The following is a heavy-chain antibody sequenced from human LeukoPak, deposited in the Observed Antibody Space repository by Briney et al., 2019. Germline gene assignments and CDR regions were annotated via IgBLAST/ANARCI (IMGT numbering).Heavy chain of an antibody. V-gene: IGHV3-23*01. CDR1: GFTFSSYA. CDR3: AKVLSVTKDYWYGLDV. D-gene: IGHD4-17*01. Sequence: GGSLRLSCAASGFTFSSYAMNWVRQAPGKELESISSISGSGSETYYKDSVRGRFTISRDNSKKTLFLQMNSLRAEDSAVYYCAKVLSVTKDYWYGLDVWGQGTTVTVSS. CDR2: ISGSGSET. J-gene: IGHJ6*02.